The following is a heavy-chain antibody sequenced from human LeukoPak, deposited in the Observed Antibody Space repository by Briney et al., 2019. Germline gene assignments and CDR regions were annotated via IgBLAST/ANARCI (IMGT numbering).Heavy chain of an antibody. CDR2: IYYSGST. CDR1: GGSISSGGYY. D-gene: IGHD2-15*01. J-gene: IGHJ6*03. Sequence: PSQTLSLTCTVSGGSISSGGYYWSWIRQHPGKGLEWIGYIYYSGSTYYNPSLKSRVTISVDTSKNQFSLKLSSVTAADTAVYYCARVDRYCSGGSCYSGMFGYYYYYYMDVRGKGTTVTVSS. V-gene: IGHV4-31*03. CDR3: ARVDRYCSGGSCYSGMFGYYYYYYMDV.